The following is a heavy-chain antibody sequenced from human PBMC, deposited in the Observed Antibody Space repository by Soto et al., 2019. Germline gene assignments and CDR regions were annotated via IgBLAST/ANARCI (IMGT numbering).Heavy chain of an antibody. CDR3: ARGHYSNYRY. CDR1: GGSFSGYY. V-gene: IGHV4-34*01. J-gene: IGHJ4*02. CDR2: INHSGST. D-gene: IGHD4-4*01. Sequence: SETLSLTCAVYGGSFSGYYWSWIRQPPGKGLEWIGEINHSGSTNHNPSLKSRVTISVDTSKNQFSLKLSSVTAADTAVYYCARGHYSNYRYWGQGTLVTVSS.